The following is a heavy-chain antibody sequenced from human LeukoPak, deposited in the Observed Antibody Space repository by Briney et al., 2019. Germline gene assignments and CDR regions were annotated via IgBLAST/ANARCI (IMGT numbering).Heavy chain of an antibody. CDR3: AKPPGLRRLDP. J-gene: IGHJ5*02. D-gene: IGHD5-12*01. CDR1: GFTFSSYA. V-gene: IGHV3-23*01. Sequence: PGGSLGLSCAASGFTFSSYAMNWVRQAPGKGLAWVSGINNSGGSTYYADSVKGRFTISRDNSKNTLYLQMNSLRAEDTAVYYCAKPPGLRRLDPRGQGTLVTVSS. CDR2: INNSGGST.